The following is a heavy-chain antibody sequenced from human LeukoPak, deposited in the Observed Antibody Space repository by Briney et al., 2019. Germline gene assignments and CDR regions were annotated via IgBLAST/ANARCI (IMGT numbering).Heavy chain of an antibody. V-gene: IGHV4-59*01. J-gene: IGHJ4*02. CDR3: ARGGLSGSYGYYFDY. Sequence: SETLSLTCAVSGGSITSYYWSWIRQPPGKRLEWIAYMYYSGSTKYNPSLKSRVTISVDTSKNQFSLNLSSVTAADTAVYYCARGGLSGSYGYYFDYWGQGTLVTVPS. CDR2: MYYSGST. CDR1: GGSITSYY. D-gene: IGHD3-10*01.